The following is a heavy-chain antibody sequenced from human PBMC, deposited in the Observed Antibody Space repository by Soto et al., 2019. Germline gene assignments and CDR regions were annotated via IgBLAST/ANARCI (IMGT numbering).Heavy chain of an antibody. CDR1: GFTFSSYW. V-gene: IGHV3-74*01. CDR2: INSGGSST. CDR3: VRTSLVMAAATSEDY. J-gene: IGHJ4*02. Sequence: EVQLVESGGGLVQPGGSLRLSCAASGFTFSSYWMHWVRQAPGTGMVWVSRINSGGSSTRYAASVKGRFTISRDNAKNTLHLQMTTLRAEDTSVYYCVRTSLVMAAATSEDYWVQGTLFSVSS. D-gene: IGHD2-15*01.